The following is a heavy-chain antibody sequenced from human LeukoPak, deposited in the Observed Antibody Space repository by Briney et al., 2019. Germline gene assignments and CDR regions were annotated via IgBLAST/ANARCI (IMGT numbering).Heavy chain of an antibody. CDR2: ISPSGGST. Sequence: GASVKVSCKAFGYTFTSNYMHWVRQAPGQGPEWMGVISPSGGSTTYAQKFQGRVTLTRDMSTSTDYLELSSLRSEDTAVYYCARCLGFLIGSSWYPDAFDIWGQGTMVTVSS. V-gene: IGHV1-46*01. CDR3: ARCLGFLIGSSWYPDAFDI. D-gene: IGHD6-13*01. J-gene: IGHJ3*02. CDR1: GYTFTSNY.